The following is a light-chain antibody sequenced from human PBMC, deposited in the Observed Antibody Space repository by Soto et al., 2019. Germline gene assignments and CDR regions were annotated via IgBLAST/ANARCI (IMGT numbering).Light chain of an antibody. CDR2: LGS. V-gene: IGKV2-28*01. CDR1: QSLLHSNGYNY. CDR3: MQALQTPVYT. J-gene: IGKJ2*01. Sequence: IVLTQSPLSLPVTPGEAASISCRSSQSLLHSNGYNYLDWFLQKPWQSPQLLIYLGSNRAYGVPDRFSGSESGTDFTLKISRVEAEDVWVYYCMQALQTPVYTFGQGTKLEIK.